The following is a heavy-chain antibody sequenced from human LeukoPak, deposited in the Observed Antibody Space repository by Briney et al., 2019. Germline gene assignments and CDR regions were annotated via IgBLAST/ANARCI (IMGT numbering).Heavy chain of an antibody. V-gene: IGHV4-34*01. Sequence: SETLSLTCALYGGSFSSYSWSWTWIRQTPEKGLEWIGEIIEKGNANYNPSLKSRVTIDLDTSKNQFPLKLTSMTAADTAMYYCARGYYPPRWYFDLWGRGTLVTVSS. D-gene: IGHD3-10*01. CDR3: ARGYYPPRWYFDL. J-gene: IGHJ2*01. CDR1: GGSFSSYS. CDR2: IIEKGNA.